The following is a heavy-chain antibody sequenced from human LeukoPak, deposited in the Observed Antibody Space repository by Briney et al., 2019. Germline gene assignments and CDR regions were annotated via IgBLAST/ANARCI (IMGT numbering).Heavy chain of an antibody. J-gene: IGHJ3*01. V-gene: IGHV1-69*06. CDR1: GGPLNNYA. Sequence: ASVRVSCKASGGPLNNYAIAWVRQAPGQGLEWMGRIIPTFGASNYAQRLQGRVTITADKSTGTAYLELKSLLSEDTAMYYCAREGNQKGDVLDFWGQGTLVIVSS. CDR3: AREGNQKGDVLDF. CDR2: IIPTFGAS.